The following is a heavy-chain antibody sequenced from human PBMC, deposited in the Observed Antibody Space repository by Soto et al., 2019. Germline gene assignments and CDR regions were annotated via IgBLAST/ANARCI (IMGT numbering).Heavy chain of an antibody. CDR1: GGSISSYY. CDR3: ARGYNGGWYLNDY. D-gene: IGHD6-19*01. CDR2: IYYSGST. Sequence: SETLSLTCTVSGGSISSYYWSWTRQPPGKGLEWIGYIYYSGSTNYNPSLKSRVAISVDTSKNQFSLNLRSVTAADTAIYYCARGYNGGWYLNDYWGQGTLVTVS. V-gene: IGHV4-59*01. J-gene: IGHJ4*02.